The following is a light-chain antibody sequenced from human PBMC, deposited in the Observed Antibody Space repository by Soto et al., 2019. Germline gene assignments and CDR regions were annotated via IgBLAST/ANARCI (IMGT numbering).Light chain of an antibody. CDR1: NIGNKR. Sequence: SYELTQPPSVSVAPGQTARITCGGNNIGNKRGHWYQQKPGQAPVLVVYDDSDRPSGIPEQFSGSNSGNTATLSISRVEAGDEADYYCQVWDSNSVYVFGTGTKLTVL. J-gene: IGLJ1*01. CDR3: QVWDSNSVYV. CDR2: DDS. V-gene: IGLV3-21*02.